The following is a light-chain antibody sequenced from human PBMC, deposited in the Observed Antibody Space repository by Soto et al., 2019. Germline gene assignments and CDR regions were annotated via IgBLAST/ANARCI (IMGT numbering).Light chain of an antibody. J-gene: IGKJ5*01. CDR1: QSISSY. Sequence: DIQMTQSPSSLSGSVGDRVTITCRASQSISSYLNWYQQKPGIAPKLLIYVASSLQSGVPSRFSGSGSGTEFTLTISSLQPDDFATYYCQQYNGTFGQGTRLEIK. CDR3: QQYNGT. V-gene: IGKV1-39*01. CDR2: VAS.